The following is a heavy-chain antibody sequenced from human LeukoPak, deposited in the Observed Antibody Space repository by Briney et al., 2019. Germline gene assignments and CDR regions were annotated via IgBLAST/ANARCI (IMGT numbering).Heavy chain of an antibody. CDR2: TSFDGTNK. V-gene: IGHV3-30*18. CDR3: AKDWASYSAFDF. CDR1: GFTFSSYG. D-gene: IGHD3-16*01. Sequence: PGGSLRLSCAASGFTFSSYGMHWVRQAPGKGLEWVAITSFDGTNKYYPDTVKGRFTISRDNFKNTLYLEMNVLRVEDTATYYCAKDWASYSAFDFWGHGTMVIVS. J-gene: IGHJ3*01.